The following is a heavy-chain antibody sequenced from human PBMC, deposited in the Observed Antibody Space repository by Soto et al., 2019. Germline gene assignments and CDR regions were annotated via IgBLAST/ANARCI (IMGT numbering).Heavy chain of an antibody. D-gene: IGHD6-13*01. CDR2: ISGSGGST. CDR1: GFPFSNYA. J-gene: IGHJ6*02. V-gene: IGHV3-23*01. CDR3: AKDVAAAGLIYYYYYGMDV. Sequence: GGSLRLSCAASGFPFSNYAMSWVRQAPGKGLEWVSAISGSGGSTYYADSVKGRFTISRDNSKNTLYLQMNSLRAEDTAVYYCAKDVAAAGLIYYYYYGMDVWGQGTTVTVSS.